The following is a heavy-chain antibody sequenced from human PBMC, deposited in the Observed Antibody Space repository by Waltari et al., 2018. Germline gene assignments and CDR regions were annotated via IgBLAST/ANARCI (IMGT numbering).Heavy chain of an antibody. CDR1: GYRLIGHF. CDR2: IIPIFGTA. J-gene: IGHJ4*02. D-gene: IGHD6-19*01. Sequence: QAQLVQSGAEVKKPGASVKVSCEASGYRLIGHFVHWVRRAPGQGLEWMGRIIPIFGTANYAQKFQGRVTITTDESTSTAYMELSSLRSEDTAVYYCARVKSGRSSPVFDYWGQGTLVTVSS. V-gene: IGHV1-69*01. CDR3: ARVKSGRSSPVFDY.